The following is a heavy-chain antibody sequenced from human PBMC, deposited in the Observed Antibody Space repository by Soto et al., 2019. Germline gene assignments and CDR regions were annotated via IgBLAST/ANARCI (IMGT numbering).Heavy chain of an antibody. CDR3: ARTTDVWDYMDV. Sequence: QVQLQESGPGLVKPSQTLSLTCTVSGGSISSGGYYWSWIRQHPGKGLEWIGYIYYSGSTYYNPSLRSRVTISVDTAKNQVSLKLSSVTAADTAVYYCARTTDVWDYMDVWGKGTTVTVSS. CDR1: GGSISSGGYY. D-gene: IGHD7-27*01. J-gene: IGHJ6*03. CDR2: IYYSGST. V-gene: IGHV4-31*03.